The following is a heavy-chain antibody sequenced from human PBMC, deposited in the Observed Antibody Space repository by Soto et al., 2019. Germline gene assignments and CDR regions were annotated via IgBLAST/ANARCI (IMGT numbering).Heavy chain of an antibody. Sequence: SETLSLTCAVSGGSISSGGYSWSWIRQPPGRGLEWIGYIYHSGSTYYNPSLKSRVTISVDRSKNQFSLKLSSVTAADTAVYYCARVAYCGGDCYRGFDPWGQGTLVTVSS. J-gene: IGHJ5*02. CDR1: GGSISSGGYS. CDR2: IYHSGST. CDR3: ARVAYCGGDCYRGFDP. D-gene: IGHD2-21*02. V-gene: IGHV4-30-2*01.